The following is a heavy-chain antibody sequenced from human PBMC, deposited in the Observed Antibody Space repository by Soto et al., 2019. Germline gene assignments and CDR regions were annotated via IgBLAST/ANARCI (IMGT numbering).Heavy chain of an antibody. CDR1: GGSISISNW. Sequence: QVQLQESGPGLVKPSETLSLTCAVSGGSISISNWWSWVRQTPGKGLEWIGQIHQRGSTNYSPSLTSRVTISGDKSKNQFSLKMNSVTAADTAVYYCARGGYYFYMDVWGKGTTVTVSS. CDR2: IHQRGST. J-gene: IGHJ6*03. CDR3: ARGGYYFYMDV. D-gene: IGHD1-26*01. V-gene: IGHV4-4*02.